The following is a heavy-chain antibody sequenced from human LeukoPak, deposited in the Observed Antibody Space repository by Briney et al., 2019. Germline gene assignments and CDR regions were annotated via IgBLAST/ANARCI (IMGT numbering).Heavy chain of an antibody. CDR1: GGTFNSYG. V-gene: IGHV1-69*06. Sequence: RGSSVTVSCKASGGTFNSYGIIWVRQAPGQGLEWMGGIIPILGTSNYAQKFQGRVTITADKSTSTAYMELSSLRSEDTAVYYCGRGARPPHYYYYMDVWGKGTTVTVSS. D-gene: IGHD5-12*01. J-gene: IGHJ6*03. CDR3: GRGARPPHYYYYMDV. CDR2: IIPILGTS.